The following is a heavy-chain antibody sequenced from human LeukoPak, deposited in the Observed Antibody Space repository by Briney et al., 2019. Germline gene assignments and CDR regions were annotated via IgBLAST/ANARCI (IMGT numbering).Heavy chain of an antibody. CDR2: IYSGGDT. V-gene: IGHV3-53*01. J-gene: IGHJ4*02. CDR1: GFTVSSNY. D-gene: IGHD3/OR15-3a*01. Sequence: GGSLRLSCAASGFTVSSNYMSWVRQAPGKGLEWVSVIYSGGDTYYADSVKGRFTISRDNSKNTLYLQMNSLRAEDTAVYYCARVRPGYYTYFDYWGQGTLVTVSS. CDR3: ARVRPGYYTYFDY.